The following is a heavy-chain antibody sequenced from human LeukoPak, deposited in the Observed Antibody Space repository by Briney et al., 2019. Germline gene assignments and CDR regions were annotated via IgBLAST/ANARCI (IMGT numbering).Heavy chain of an antibody. CDR1: GGSISSGGYY. Sequence: SETLSLTCTVSGGSISSGGYYWSWIRQPPGKGLEWIGYIYYSGSTNYNPSLKSRVTISVDTSKNQFSLKLSSVTAADTAVYYCARDLSGYQFDYWGQGTLVTVSS. CDR3: ARDLSGYQFDY. V-gene: IGHV4-61*08. CDR2: IYYSGST. D-gene: IGHD5-18*01. J-gene: IGHJ4*02.